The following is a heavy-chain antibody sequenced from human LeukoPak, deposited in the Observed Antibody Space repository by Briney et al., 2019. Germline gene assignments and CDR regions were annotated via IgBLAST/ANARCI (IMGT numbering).Heavy chain of an antibody. CDR2: IYYSGST. CDR3: ARGEAAVEWFDP. D-gene: IGHD6-13*01. J-gene: IGHJ5*02. CDR1: GGSISSYY. V-gene: IGHV4-59*01. Sequence: SETLSLTCTVSGGSISSYYWSWIRQPPGKGLEWIGYIYYSGSTNFNPSLKSRVTISVDTSKNQFSLKLSSVTAADTAVYYCARGEAAVEWFDPWGQGTLVTVSS.